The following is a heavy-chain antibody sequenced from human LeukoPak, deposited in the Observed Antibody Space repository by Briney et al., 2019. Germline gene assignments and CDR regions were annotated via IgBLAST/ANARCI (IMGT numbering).Heavy chain of an antibody. CDR3: ASSRPGNYYYYYGMDV. Sequence: SQTLSLTCTVSGGSISSGGYYWSWIRQHPGKGLEWVGYIYYSGSTYYNPSLKSRVTISVDTSKNQFSLKLSSVTAADPAVYYCASSRPGNYYYYYGMDVWGQGTTVTVSS. CDR2: IYYSGST. J-gene: IGHJ6*02. CDR1: GGSISSGGYY. V-gene: IGHV4-31*03.